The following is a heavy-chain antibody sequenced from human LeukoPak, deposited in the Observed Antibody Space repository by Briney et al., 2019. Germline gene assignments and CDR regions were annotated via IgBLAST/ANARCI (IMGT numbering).Heavy chain of an antibody. CDR2: ISGSGGST. V-gene: IGHV3-23*01. CDR1: GFTFSSYA. Sequence: PGGSLRLSCAASGFTFSSYAMSWVRQAPGKGLEWVSAISGSGGSTYYADSVKGRFTISRDNSKNTLYLQMSSLRAEDTAVYYCANIDDYGDYVDWGQGTLVTVSS. J-gene: IGHJ4*02. CDR3: ANIDDYGDYVD. D-gene: IGHD4-17*01.